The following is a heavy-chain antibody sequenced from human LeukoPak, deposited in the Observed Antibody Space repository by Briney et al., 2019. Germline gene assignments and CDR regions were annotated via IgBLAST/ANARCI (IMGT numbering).Heavy chain of an antibody. V-gene: IGHV4-34*01. J-gene: IGHJ4*02. CDR2: INHSGST. CDR3: ARVGYSYGYGY. D-gene: IGHD5-18*01. CDR1: GGSFSGYY. Sequence: SETLSLTCAVYGGSFSGYYWSWNRQPPGKGLEWIGEINHSGSTNYNPSLKSRVTISVDTSKNQFSLKLSSVTAADTAVYYCARVGYSYGYGYWGQGTLVTVSS.